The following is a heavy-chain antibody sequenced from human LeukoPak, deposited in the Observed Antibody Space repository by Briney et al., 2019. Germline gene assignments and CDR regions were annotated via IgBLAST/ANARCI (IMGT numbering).Heavy chain of an antibody. CDR1: GFTFSSYG. D-gene: IGHD3-10*01. V-gene: IGHV3-30*02. CDR3: AKCEIWFGELSDYYFDY. Sequence: PGGSLRLSCAASGFTFSSYGMHWVRQAPGKGLEWVAFIRYDGSNKCYADSVKGRFTISRDNSKNTLYLQMNSLRAEDTAVYYCAKCEIWFGELSDYYFDYWGQGTLVTVSS. CDR2: IRYDGSNK. J-gene: IGHJ4*02.